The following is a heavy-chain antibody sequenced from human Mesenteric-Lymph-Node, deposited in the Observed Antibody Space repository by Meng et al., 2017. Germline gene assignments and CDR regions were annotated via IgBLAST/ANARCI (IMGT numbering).Heavy chain of an antibody. CDR2: IYSGGST. Sequence: GESLKISCVASEFSVSNYWMTWVRQAPGKGLEWVSVIYSGGSTYYADSVKGRFTISRDNSKNTLYLQMNSLRAEDTAVYYCARVSAWGYWGQGTLVTVSS. J-gene: IGHJ4*02. V-gene: IGHV3-66*02. D-gene: IGHD3-16*01. CDR3: ARVSAWGY. CDR1: EFSVSNYW.